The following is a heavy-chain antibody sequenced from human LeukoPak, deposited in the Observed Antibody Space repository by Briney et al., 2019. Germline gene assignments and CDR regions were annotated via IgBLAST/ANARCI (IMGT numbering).Heavy chain of an antibody. CDR3: ARSGMFPKPSLEFDY. J-gene: IGHJ4*02. CDR1: GFTFSDYY. V-gene: IGHV3-11*01. D-gene: IGHD3-10*02. CDR2: ISSSGSTI. Sequence: PGGSLRLSCAASGFTFSDYYMSWIRQAPGKGLEWVSYISSSGSTIYYADSVKGRFTISRDNAKNSLYLQMNSLRAEDTAVYYCARSGMFPKPSLEFDYWGQGTLVAVSS.